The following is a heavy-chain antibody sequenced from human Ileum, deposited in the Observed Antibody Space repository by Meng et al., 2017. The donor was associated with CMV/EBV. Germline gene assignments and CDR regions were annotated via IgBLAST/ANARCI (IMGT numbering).Heavy chain of an antibody. CDR1: CGSVSGYY. CDR2: INHSGST. CDR3: ARGVAGGPFDY. D-gene: IGHD2-15*01. V-gene: IGHV4-34*01. Sequence: VPLQQAGVGQLKPSETLSLTRSVYCGSVSGYYWSWIRQPPGKGLEWIGEINHSGSTNYNPSLKSRVTISVDTSKDQFFLKLSSVTAADTAVYYCARGVAGGPFDYWGQGTLVTVSS. J-gene: IGHJ4*02.